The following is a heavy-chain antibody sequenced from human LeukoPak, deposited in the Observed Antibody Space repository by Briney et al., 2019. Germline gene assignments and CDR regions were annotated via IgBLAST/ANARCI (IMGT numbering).Heavy chain of an antibody. V-gene: IGHV4-30-4*01. J-gene: IGHJ4*02. Sequence: PSETLSLTCTVSGGSISSGDYYWSWIRQPPGKGLEWIGYIYYSGSTYYNPSLKSRVTISVDTSKNQFSLKLSSVTAADTAVYYCARDTGYRAYDYWGQGTLVTVSS. CDR2: IYYSGST. CDR3: ARDTGYRAYDY. CDR1: GGSISSGDYY. D-gene: IGHD5-24*01.